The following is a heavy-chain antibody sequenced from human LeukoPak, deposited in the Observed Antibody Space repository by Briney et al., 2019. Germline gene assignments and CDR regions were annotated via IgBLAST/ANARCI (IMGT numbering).Heavy chain of an antibody. Sequence: TSETLSLTCTVSGASISSHYWSWIRQPPGKGLECIGYLYYSGSTNYNPSLKSRVTISVDTSKNQFSLKLSSVTAADTAVYYCAREEAYYYGSGSYYRLGFDYWGQGTLVTVSS. CDR1: GASISSHY. CDR3: AREEAYYYGSGSYYRLGFDY. V-gene: IGHV4-59*11. D-gene: IGHD3-10*01. CDR2: LYYSGST. J-gene: IGHJ4*02.